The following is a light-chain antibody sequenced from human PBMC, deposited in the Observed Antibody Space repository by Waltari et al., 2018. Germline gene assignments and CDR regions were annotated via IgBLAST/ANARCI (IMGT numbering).Light chain of an antibody. CDR2: EGK. Sequence: QSALTQPASVSGSPGQSIPISCTGFNSNVGSYNLVSWYQKRPGKAPKLLIYEGKRRPSGVSNRFSGSKSDNTASLTLSGLQAEDEADYYCCSNVGSSVFFGGGTKLTVL. CDR1: NSNVGSYNL. V-gene: IGLV2-23*03. J-gene: IGLJ2*01. CDR3: CSNVGSSVF.